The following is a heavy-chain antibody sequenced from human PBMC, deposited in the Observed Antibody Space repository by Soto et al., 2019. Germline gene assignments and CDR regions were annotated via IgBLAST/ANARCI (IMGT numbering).Heavy chain of an antibody. CDR1: GFTFSSYG. Sequence: QVQLVESGGGVVQPGRSLRLSCAASGFTFSSYGMHWVRQAPGKGLEWVAVISYDGSNKYYADSVKGRFTISRDNSKNTLYLQMNSLRAEDTAVYYCGLAVAGYWGQGTLVTVSS. V-gene: IGHV3-30*03. D-gene: IGHD6-19*01. CDR2: ISYDGSNK. CDR3: GLAVAGY. J-gene: IGHJ4*02.